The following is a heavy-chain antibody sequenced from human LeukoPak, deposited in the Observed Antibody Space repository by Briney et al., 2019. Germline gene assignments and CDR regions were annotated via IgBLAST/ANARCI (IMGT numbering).Heavy chain of an antibody. CDR3: TGGTYSVGYYFNY. Sequence: GGSLRLSCAASEFTFSNYAMTWVRQAPGKGLEWVSSITESGATTFCVDSVKGRFTISRDNSKSMLYLQMNSLRVEDTAIYYCTGGTYSVGYYFNYWGQGTLVTVSS. CDR1: EFTFSNYA. CDR2: ITESGATT. J-gene: IGHJ4*02. V-gene: IGHV3-23*01. D-gene: IGHD2-8*02.